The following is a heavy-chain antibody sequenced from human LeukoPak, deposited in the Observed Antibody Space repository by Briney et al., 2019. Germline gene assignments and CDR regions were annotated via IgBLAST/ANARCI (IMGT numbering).Heavy chain of an antibody. CDR3: AKDLAGSGSYSFDY. J-gene: IGHJ4*02. V-gene: IGHV3-23*01. Sequence: GGSLRLSCAASGFTFSNYAMNWVRQAPGRGLEWVSAISGSGGSTYYADPVKGRFTISRDNSKNTLYLQMNSLRAEDTAVYYCAKDLAGSGSYSFDYWGQGTLVTVSS. CDR1: GFTFSNYA. CDR2: ISGSGGST. D-gene: IGHD1-26*01.